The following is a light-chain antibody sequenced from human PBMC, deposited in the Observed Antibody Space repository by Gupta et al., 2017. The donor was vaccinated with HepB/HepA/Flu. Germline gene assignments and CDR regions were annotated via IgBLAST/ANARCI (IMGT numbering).Light chain of an antibody. J-gene: IGKJ4*01. Sequence: EIVLTQSPATLSLSPGERATLSCRASQSVSSYLAWYQQKPGQAPRLLIYDASNRATGIPARFSGSGYGTDFTLTISSREPEDFAVYYCQQRSNWPPLTVGGGIKVEIK. CDR3: QQRSNWPPLT. CDR1: QSVSSY. CDR2: DAS. V-gene: IGKV3-11*01.